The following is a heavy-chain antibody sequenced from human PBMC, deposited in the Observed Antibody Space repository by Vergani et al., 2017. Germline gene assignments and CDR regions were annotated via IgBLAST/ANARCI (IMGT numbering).Heavy chain of an antibody. V-gene: IGHV3-20*04. J-gene: IGHJ4*02. CDR3: ARHIYDTSGSAIDS. CDR2: LNWNGDHR. D-gene: IGHD3-22*01. CDR1: GFTFDDYG. Sequence: EVQLVESGGGVVRPGGSLRLSCAASGFTFDDYGMSWVRQAPGKGLEWVSGLNWNGDHRRYVDSVKGRFTISRDNANNCLYLQMNNLRAEDTALYYCARHIYDTSGSAIDSWGQGTLGTVSS.